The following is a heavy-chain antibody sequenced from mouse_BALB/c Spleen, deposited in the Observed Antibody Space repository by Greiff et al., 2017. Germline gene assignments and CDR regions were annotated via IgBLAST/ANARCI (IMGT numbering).Heavy chain of an antibody. V-gene: IGHV1-62-2*01. Sequence: QVQLQQSGAELVKPGASVKLSCKASGYTFNEYTIHWVKQRPGQGLEWIGWFYPGSGSIKYNEKFKDKATLTADKSSSTVYMELSRLTSEDSAVYFCARREGDYDGRVYAMDYWGQGTSVTVSS. CDR2: FYPGSGSI. J-gene: IGHJ4*01. D-gene: IGHD2-4*01. CDR1: GYTFNEYT. CDR3: ARREGDYDGRVYAMDY.